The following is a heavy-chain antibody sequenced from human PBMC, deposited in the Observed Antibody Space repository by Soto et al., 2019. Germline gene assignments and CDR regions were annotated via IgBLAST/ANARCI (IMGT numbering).Heavy chain of an antibody. CDR1: GISFDDYA. D-gene: IGHD2-8*01. J-gene: IGHJ4*02. CDR2: INWDSGDI. V-gene: IGHV3-9*01. Sequence: VQLVESGGGLVQPGGSRRLSCVVSGISFDDYAMHWVRQVPGKGLEWVSGINWDSGDIGYADSVKGRFTISRDNAKNSLYLQMNSLKTEDTALYYCAKDTAPGFYDANGHLDYWGQGTPVNVSS. CDR3: AKDTAPGFYDANGHLDY.